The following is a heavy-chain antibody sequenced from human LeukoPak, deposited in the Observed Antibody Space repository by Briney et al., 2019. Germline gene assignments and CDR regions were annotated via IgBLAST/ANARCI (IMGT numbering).Heavy chain of an antibody. CDR3: ARDRQLTERGSRLDY. CDR2: IYTSGST. J-gene: IGHJ4*02. Sequence: PSETLSLTCTVSGGSISSYYWSWIRQPAGKGLEWIGRIYTSGSTNYNPSLKSRVTMSVDTSKNQFSLKLSSVTAADTAVYYCARDRQLTERGSRLDYWGQETLVTVSS. CDR1: GGSISSYY. V-gene: IGHV4-4*07. D-gene: IGHD2-2*01.